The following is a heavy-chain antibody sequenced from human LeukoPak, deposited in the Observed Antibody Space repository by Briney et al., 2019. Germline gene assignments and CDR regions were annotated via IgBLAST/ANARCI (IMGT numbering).Heavy chain of an antibody. CDR3: AKDGAADNWFDP. D-gene: IGHD6-13*01. CDR2: ISWNSGSI. V-gene: IGHV3-9*01. CDR1: GFTFDDYA. J-gene: IGHJ5*02. Sequence: GGSLRLSCAASGFTFDDYAMHWVRQAPGKGLEWVSGISWNSGSIGYADSVKGRFTISRDNAKNSLYLQMNSLRAEDTALYYCAKDGAADNWFDPWGQGTLVTVSS.